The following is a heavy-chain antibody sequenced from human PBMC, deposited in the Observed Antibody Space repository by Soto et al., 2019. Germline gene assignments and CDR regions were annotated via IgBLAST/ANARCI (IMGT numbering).Heavy chain of an antibody. CDR2: IYPGDSDT. V-gene: IGHV5-51*01. D-gene: IGHD5-18*01. CDR3: ARGRWIQQRHLDYFAD. CDR1: GYSFTSYW. Sequence: PGESLKISCKGSGYSFTSYWIGWVRQMPGKGLEWMGIIYPGDSDTRYSPSFQGQVTISADKSISTAYLQWSSLKASDTAMYYCARGRWIQQRHLDYFADSGQGTLVTVSA. J-gene: IGHJ4*02.